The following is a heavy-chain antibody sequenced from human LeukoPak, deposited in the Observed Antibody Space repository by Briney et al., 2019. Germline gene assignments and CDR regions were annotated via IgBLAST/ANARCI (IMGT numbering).Heavy chain of an antibody. CDR3: ARDLLDYYDSSGYTFDY. V-gene: IGHV3-48*02. CDR2: ISSSSSTI. J-gene: IGHJ4*02. D-gene: IGHD3-22*01. CDR1: GFTFSSYW. Sequence: GGSLRLSCAASGFTFSSYWMHWVRQAPGKGLEWVSYISSSSSTIYYADSVKGRFTISRDNAKNSLYLQMNSLRDEDTAVYYCARDLLDYYDSSGYTFDYWGQGTLVTVSS.